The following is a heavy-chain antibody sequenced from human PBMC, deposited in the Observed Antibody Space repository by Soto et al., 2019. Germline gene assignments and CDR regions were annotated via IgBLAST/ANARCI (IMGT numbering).Heavy chain of an antibody. Sequence: PSETLSLTCTVSGGSVSSGDYYWSWIRQPPGKGLEWIGYIYYSGNTNYNPSLKSRVIISVDTSENLFSLKLTPVTAADTAVYYCARIPVDTSMIYWLDPWGQGTLVTVSS. CDR3: ARIPVDTSMIYWLDP. D-gene: IGHD5-18*01. V-gene: IGHV4-61*08. J-gene: IGHJ5*02. CDR1: GGSVSSGDYY. CDR2: IYYSGNT.